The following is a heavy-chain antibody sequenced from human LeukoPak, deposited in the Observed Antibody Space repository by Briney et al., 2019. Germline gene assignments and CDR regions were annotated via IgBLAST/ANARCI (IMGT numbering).Heavy chain of an antibody. Sequence: SGGSLRLSCAASGFTFSSYAMSWVRQAPGKGLEWVSAISGSGGSTYYADSVKGRFTISRDNSKNTLYLQMNSLRAEDTAVYYCAKIKGPMIVLVIKGYYFDYWGQGTLVTVSS. V-gene: IGHV3-23*01. CDR3: AKIKGPMIVLVIKGYYFDY. CDR2: ISGSGGST. J-gene: IGHJ4*02. CDR1: GFTFSSYA. D-gene: IGHD3-22*01.